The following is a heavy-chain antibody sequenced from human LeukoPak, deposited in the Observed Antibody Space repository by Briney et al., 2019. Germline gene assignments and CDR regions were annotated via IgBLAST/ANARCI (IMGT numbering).Heavy chain of an antibody. CDR2: IRYDGSNT. D-gene: IGHD1-26*01. J-gene: IGHJ4*02. V-gene: IGHV3-30*02. CDR1: GFTFSTSG. Sequence: HPGGSLRLSCATSGFTFSTSGMHWVRQAPGKGLEWVAFIRYDGSNTYHADSVKGRFTISRDNSKNTVDLQMNSLRPEDTAAYYCAKAAVYSKRWTPFDDWGRGTLVTVSS. CDR3: AKAAVYSKRWTPFDD.